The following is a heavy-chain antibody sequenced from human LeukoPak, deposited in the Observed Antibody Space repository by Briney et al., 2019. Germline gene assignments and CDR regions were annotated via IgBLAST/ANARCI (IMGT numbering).Heavy chain of an antibody. CDR3: AEEYYYDSSGYPLGH. V-gene: IGHV1-2*02. J-gene: IGHJ1*01. CDR2: INPNSGGT. D-gene: IGHD3-22*01. CDR1: GYTFTGYY. Sequence: ASVKVSCKASGYTFTGYYMHWVRPAPGQGLEWMGWINPNSGGTNYAQKFQGRVTMTRDTSISTAYMELSRLRSDDTAVYYCAEEYYYDSSGYPLGHWGQGTLVTVSS.